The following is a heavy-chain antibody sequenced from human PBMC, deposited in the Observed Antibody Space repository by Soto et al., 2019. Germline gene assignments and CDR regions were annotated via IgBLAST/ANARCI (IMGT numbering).Heavy chain of an antibody. V-gene: IGHV4-31*03. CDR1: CGSISSGGYY. J-gene: IGHJ5*02. D-gene: IGHD3-3*01. CDR2: IYYSGST. Sequence: SETLSLTCTVSCGSISSGGYYWSWIRQHPGKGLEWIGYIYYSGSTYYNPSLKSRVTISVDTSKNQFSLKLSSVTAADTAVYYCARGGSGMDYDFWSGYATTKWFDPWGQGTLVTVSS. CDR3: ARGGSGMDYDFWSGYATTKWFDP.